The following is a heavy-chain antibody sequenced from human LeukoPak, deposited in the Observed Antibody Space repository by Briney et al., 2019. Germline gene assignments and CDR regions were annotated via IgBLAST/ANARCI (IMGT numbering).Heavy chain of an antibody. Sequence: ASVKVSCKASGYTFTDYYMHWVRQAPGQGLKWMGIINPSGGSTSYAQKFQGRVTMTRDTSTSTVYMELSSLRSEDTAVYYCAREHRITMVRGVIDYWGQGALVTVSS. J-gene: IGHJ4*02. CDR1: GYTFTDYY. CDR3: AREHRITMVRGVIDY. CDR2: INPSGGST. D-gene: IGHD3-10*01. V-gene: IGHV1-46*01.